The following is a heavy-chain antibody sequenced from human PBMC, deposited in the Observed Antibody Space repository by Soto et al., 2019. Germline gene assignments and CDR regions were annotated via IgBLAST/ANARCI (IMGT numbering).Heavy chain of an antibody. Sequence: SETLSLTCAVYGGSFSGYYWSWIRQPPGKGLGWIGEINHSGSTNYNPSLKSRVTISVDTSKNQFSLKLSSVTAADTAVYYCARGGGYSSGWSFDYWGQGTLVTVSS. D-gene: IGHD6-19*01. CDR1: GGSFSGYY. CDR3: ARGGGYSSGWSFDY. V-gene: IGHV4-34*01. J-gene: IGHJ4*02. CDR2: INHSGST.